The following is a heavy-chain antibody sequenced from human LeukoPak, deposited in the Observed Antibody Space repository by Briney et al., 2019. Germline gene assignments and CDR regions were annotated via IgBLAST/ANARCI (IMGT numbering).Heavy chain of an antibody. CDR1: GFTFGSYA. CDR2: ISYDGSNK. V-gene: IGHV3-30-3*01. Sequence: GGSLRLSCAASGFTFGSYAMHWVRQAPGKGLEWVAVISYDGSNKYYADSVKGRFTISRDNSKNTLYLQMNSLRAEDTAVYYCARYHAGAKANAFDIWGQGTMVTVSS. CDR3: ARYHAGAKANAFDI. D-gene: IGHD1-26*01. J-gene: IGHJ3*02.